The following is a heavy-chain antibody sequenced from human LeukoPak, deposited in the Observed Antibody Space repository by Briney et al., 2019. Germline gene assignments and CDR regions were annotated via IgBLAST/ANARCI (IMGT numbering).Heavy chain of an antibody. CDR3: ARVPLRFRDSYYYYYMDV. V-gene: IGHV3-7*01. CDR2: IKQDGSEK. Sequence: GGSLRLSCAASGFTFSSYWVSWVRQAPGKGLEWVANIKQDGSEKYYVDSVKGRFTISRDNAKNSLYLQMNSLRAEDTAVYYCARVPLRFRDSYYYYYMDVWGKGTTVTVSS. D-gene: IGHD3-3*01. J-gene: IGHJ6*03. CDR1: GFTFSSYW.